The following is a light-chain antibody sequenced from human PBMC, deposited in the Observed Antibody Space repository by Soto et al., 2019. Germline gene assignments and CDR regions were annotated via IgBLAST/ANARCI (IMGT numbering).Light chain of an antibody. CDR3: QQSYSIPYT. Sequence: DIQMTQSPSSLSASVGDRVTITCRASKSISNYLNWYQQRPGKAPNLLIYAASSLQSGVPSRFSGSGSGTDFTLTISSLQPEDFATYYCQQSYSIPYTFGQGTKLEIK. CDR2: AAS. CDR1: KSISNY. V-gene: IGKV1-39*01. J-gene: IGKJ2*01.